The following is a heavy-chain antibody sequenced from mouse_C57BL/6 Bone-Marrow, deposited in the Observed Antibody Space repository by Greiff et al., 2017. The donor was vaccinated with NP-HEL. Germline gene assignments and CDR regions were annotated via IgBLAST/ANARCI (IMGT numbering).Heavy chain of an antibody. CDR2: LYIGNGYT. Sequence: EVKLQESGAELVRPGSSVKMSCKTSGYTFTSYGINWVKQRPGQGLEWIGYLYIGNGYTEYNEKFKGKATLTSDTSSSTAYMQLSSLTSEDSAIYFCARERKILLLRSSSMAWFAYWGQGTLVTVSA. J-gene: IGHJ3*01. CDR3: ARERKILLLRSSSMAWFAY. V-gene: IGHV1-58*01. D-gene: IGHD1-1*01. CDR1: GYTFTSYG.